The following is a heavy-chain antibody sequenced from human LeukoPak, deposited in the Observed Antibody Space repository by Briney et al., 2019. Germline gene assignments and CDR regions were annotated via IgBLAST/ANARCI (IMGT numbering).Heavy chain of an antibody. Sequence: SETLSLTCSVSDFSISDHYYWTWIRQSPGKGLEWIGNVHHSEGTNYNPSLKSRVTIALDTSKNQFFLRLSSVTAADTAMYYCAKNKQWFVGMDVWGQGTTVTVSS. D-gene: IGHD6-19*01. CDR2: VHHSEGT. CDR3: AKNKQWFVGMDV. J-gene: IGHJ6*02. V-gene: IGHV4-38-2*02. CDR1: DFSISDHYY.